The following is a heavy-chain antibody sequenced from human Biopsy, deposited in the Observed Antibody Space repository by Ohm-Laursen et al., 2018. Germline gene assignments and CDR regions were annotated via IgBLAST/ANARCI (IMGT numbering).Heavy chain of an antibody. D-gene: IGHD2-15*01. V-gene: IGHV5-51*01. Sequence: QSLRISCKGSRDSFINYWTGWVRQMPGKGLEYMGIIYPEDSDTRYSRSFQGQVIISVDMSISTAYLQWSSLKASDSGMYYWVRPGSPRHCSGGYCATGWFDSWGQGTLVTVSS. J-gene: IGHJ5*01. CDR1: RDSFINYW. CDR2: IYPEDSDT. CDR3: VRPGSPRHCSGGYCATGWFDS.